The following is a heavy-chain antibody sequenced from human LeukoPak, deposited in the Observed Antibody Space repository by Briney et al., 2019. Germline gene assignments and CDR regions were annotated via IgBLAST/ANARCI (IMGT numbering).Heavy chain of an antibody. Sequence: AAVKVSCKASGYTFTGYYMHWVRQAPGQGLEWMGWINPNSGGTNYAQKFQGRVTMTRDTSISTAYMELSRLRSDDTAVYYCARVGIYNSGWYDFDYWGQGTLVTVSS. J-gene: IGHJ4*02. D-gene: IGHD6-19*01. CDR1: GYTFTGYY. CDR2: INPNSGGT. V-gene: IGHV1-2*02. CDR3: ARVGIYNSGWYDFDY.